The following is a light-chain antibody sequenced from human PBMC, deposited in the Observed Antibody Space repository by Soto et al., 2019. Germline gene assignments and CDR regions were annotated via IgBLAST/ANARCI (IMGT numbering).Light chain of an antibody. CDR3: QQYGSSPLT. CDR1: QSFSSY. V-gene: IGKV3-20*01. CDR2: EAS. J-gene: IGKJ4*01. Sequence: EIVLTQSPATLSLSPGERATLSCRASQSFSSYLAWYQQKPGQAPRLLMYEASTRATGIPDRFSGSGSGTDFTLTISRLEPEDFAVYYCQQYGSSPLTFGRGTKVDIK.